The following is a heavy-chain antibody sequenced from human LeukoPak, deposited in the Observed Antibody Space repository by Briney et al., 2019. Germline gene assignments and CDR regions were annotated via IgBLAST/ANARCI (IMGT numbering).Heavy chain of an antibody. J-gene: IGHJ1*01. CDR2: IIPIFGTA. D-gene: IGHD2-2*01. CDR3: ARDVYCSSTSCYPTTT. CDR1: GGTFSSYA. Sequence: SVKVSCKASGGTFSSYAISWVRQAPGQGLEWMGGIIPIFGTADYAQKFQGRDTITADESTSTAYMELSSLRSEDTAVYYCARDVYCSSTSCYPTTTWGQGTLVTVSS. V-gene: IGHV1-69*13.